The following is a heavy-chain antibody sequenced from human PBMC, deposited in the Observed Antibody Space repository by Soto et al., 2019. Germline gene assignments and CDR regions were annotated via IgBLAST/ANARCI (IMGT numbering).Heavy chain of an antibody. V-gene: IGHV4-31*03. J-gene: IGHJ5*01. CDR3: ARGIGLLWFAEFQRFDP. CDR1: GGSISSGGYY. CDR2: IYYNGST. Sequence: SETLSLTCTVSGGSISSGGYYWSWIRQHPGQGLEWIGYIYYNGSTYYNPSLKSRLTISVDTSKNQFSLKLSSLAAADTAVYFCARGIGLLWFAEFQRFDPWGRGTLVTVSS. D-gene: IGHD3-10*01.